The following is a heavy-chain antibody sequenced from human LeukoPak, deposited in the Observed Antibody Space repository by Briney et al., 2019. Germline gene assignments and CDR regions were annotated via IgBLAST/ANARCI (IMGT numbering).Heavy chain of an antibody. J-gene: IGHJ4*02. CDR2: INPNSGGT. CDR3: ARVDGGDWYYFDY. D-gene: IGHD2-21*02. V-gene: IGHV1-2*02. CDR1: GYTFTGYY. Sequence: RASVKVSCKASGYTFTGYYMHWVRQAPGQGLEWMGWINPNSGGTNYAQKFQGRVIMTLDTSISTAYMELSGLRSDDTAIYYCARVDGGDWYYFDYWGQGTLVTVSS.